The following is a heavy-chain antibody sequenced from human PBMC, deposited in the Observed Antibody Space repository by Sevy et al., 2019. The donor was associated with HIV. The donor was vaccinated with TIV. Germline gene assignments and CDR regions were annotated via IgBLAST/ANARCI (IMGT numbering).Heavy chain of an antibody. V-gene: IGHV3-30*04. CDR1: GFTFSSYA. Sequence: GGSLRLSCAASGFTFSSYAMHWVRQAPGKGLEWVAVISYDGSNKYYADSVKGRFTISRDYSKNTLYLQMNSLRAEDTAVYYCARDIADVGVPAARSGGDGYYYYYGMDVWGQGTTVTVSS. D-gene: IGHD2-2*01. CDR2: ISYDGSNK. J-gene: IGHJ6*02. CDR3: ARDIADVGVPAARSGGDGYYYYYGMDV.